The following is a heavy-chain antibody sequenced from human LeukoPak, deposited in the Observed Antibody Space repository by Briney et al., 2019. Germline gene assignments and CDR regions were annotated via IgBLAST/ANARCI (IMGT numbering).Heavy chain of an antibody. CDR3: ARGEFRRSYFDY. V-gene: IGHV4-59*01. Sequence: SETLSLTCTVSGGSISSYCWSWIRQPPGKGLEWIGYIYYSGSTNYNPSLKSRVTISVDTSKNKFSLKLSSVTAADTAVYYCARGEFRRSYFDYWGQGTLVTVSS. CDR2: IYYSGST. CDR1: GGSISSYC. J-gene: IGHJ4*02.